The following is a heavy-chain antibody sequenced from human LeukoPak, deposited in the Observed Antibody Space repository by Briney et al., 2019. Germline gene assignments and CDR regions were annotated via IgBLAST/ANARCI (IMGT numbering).Heavy chain of an antibody. V-gene: IGHV1-2*02. CDR2: INPNSGGT. CDR1: GYTFTGYY. J-gene: IGHJ4*02. CDR3: ALGYYDIEDYYFDY. Sequence: ASVKVSCKASGYTFTGYYMHWVRQAPGQGLEWMGWINPNSGGTNYAQKFQGRVTMTRDTSISTASMELSRLRSDDTAVYYCALGYYDIEDYYFDYWGQGTLVTVSS. D-gene: IGHD3-9*01.